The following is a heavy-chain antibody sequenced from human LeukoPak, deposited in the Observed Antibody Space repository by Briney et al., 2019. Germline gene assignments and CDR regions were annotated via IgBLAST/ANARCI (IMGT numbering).Heavy chain of an antibody. D-gene: IGHD7-27*01. CDR3: TRDSVTGDPGYFDY. V-gene: IGHV3-66*01. CDR2: VYSAGTT. Sequence: GGSLRLSCAASGLTVSSNYMSWVRQAPGKGLEWVSVVYSAGTTYYADSVKGRFTISRDNSKNTLYLQMNSLRAEDTAVYYCTRDSVTGDPGYFDYWGQGTLVTVSS. J-gene: IGHJ4*02. CDR1: GLTVSSNY.